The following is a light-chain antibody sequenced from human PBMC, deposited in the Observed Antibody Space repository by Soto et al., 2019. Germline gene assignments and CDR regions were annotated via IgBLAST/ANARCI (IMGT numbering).Light chain of an antibody. J-gene: IGKJ1*01. CDR2: GAS. CDR3: QQYNNWPRP. CDR1: QSVSTN. V-gene: IGKV3-15*01. Sequence: DIVMTQSAPTLSLSPGERATLSCRASQSVSTNLAWYQQKPGQAPRLVIFGASTRATGIPARFSGSGSGTDFTLTSSRLEPEDVAVYYCQQYNNWPRPFGQGTKVDNK.